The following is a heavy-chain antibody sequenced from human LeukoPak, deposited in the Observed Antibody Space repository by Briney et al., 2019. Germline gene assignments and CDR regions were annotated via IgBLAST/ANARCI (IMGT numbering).Heavy chain of an antibody. CDR1: GGSFSGYY. CDR3: ARGRGWSPRSLLLDY. V-gene: IGHV4-34*01. D-gene: IGHD6-19*01. J-gene: IGHJ4*02. CDR2: INHSGST. Sequence: SETLSLTCAVYGGSFSGYYWSWIRQPPGKGLEWIGEINHSGSTNYNPSLKSRVTISVDTSKNQFSLKLSSVTAADTAVYYCARGRGWSPRSLLLDYWGQGTLVTVSS.